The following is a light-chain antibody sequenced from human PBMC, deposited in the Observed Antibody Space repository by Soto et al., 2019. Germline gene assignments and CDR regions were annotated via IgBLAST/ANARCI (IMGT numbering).Light chain of an antibody. CDR2: LGS. Sequence: DIVMTPSPLSLPVTPGEPASISCRSSQSLLHSNGYNYLDWYLQKPGQSPQLLIYLGSNRASGAPDRFGGSGSGTDFTLKISRVEAEDVGDYYCMQALQTPWTFGQGTKVEIK. J-gene: IGKJ1*01. CDR1: QSLLHSNGYNY. V-gene: IGKV2-28*01. CDR3: MQALQTPWT.